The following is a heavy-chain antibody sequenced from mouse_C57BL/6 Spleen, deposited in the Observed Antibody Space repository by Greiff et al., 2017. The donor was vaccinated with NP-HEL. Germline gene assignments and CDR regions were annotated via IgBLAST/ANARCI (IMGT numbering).Heavy chain of an antibody. D-gene: IGHD3-2*02. CDR3: ARGTAQATPACFAY. V-gene: IGHV1-82*01. CDR1: GYAFSSSW. Sequence: VQLQQSGPELVKPGASVKISCKASGYAFSSSWMNWVKQRPGKGLEWIGRIYPGDGDTNYNGKFKGKATLTADKSSSTAYMQLSSLTSEDSAVYFCARGTAQATPACFAYWGQGTLVTVSA. CDR2: IYPGDGDT. J-gene: IGHJ3*01.